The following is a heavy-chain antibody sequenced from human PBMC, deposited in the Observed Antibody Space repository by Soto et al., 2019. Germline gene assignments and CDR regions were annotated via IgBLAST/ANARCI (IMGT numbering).Heavy chain of an antibody. CDR3: AKETLGYCSSGSCRMDY. J-gene: IGHJ4*02. CDR2: IGGSGDST. D-gene: IGHD2-15*01. V-gene: IGHV3-23*01. CDR1: GFTFSSNA. Sequence: EVQLLESGGGLVQPGGSLRLSCAASGFTFSSNAMSWVRQAPGKGLEWVSTIGGSGDSTYYADSVRGRFTISRDNSKNSLYLQMNSLRAEDTAVYYCAKETLGYCSSGSCRMDYWVQGTLVTVSS.